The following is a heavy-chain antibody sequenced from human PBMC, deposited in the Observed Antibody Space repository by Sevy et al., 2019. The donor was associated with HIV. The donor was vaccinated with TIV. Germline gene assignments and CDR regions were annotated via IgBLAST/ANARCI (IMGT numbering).Heavy chain of an antibody. CDR2: INGKGRST. CDR1: GFTFSGYA. J-gene: IGHJ6*02. Sequence: GGSLRLSCAVSGFTFSGYAMNWVRQAPGKGLEWVSAINGKGRSTHYADSVEGQFTISRDNSKNTLYLQMNSLRAEDTAVYYCAKTIDSGGGVVPAANYFYYGMDVWGQGTTVTVSS. CDR3: AKTIDSGGGVVPAANYFYYGMDV. V-gene: IGHV3-23*01. D-gene: IGHD2-2*01.